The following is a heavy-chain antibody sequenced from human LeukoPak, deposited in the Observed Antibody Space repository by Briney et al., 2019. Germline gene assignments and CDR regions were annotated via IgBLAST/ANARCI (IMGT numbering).Heavy chain of an antibody. CDR3: ARDVQRRFDP. CDR2: ISSSSSTI. D-gene: IGHD6-25*01. CDR1: GFTFRRYS. Sequence: VGSLSLSCAASGFTFRRYSMNWLREAPGNGLEWVSYISSSSSTIYYADSVKGRLTISRDNAKNSLYLQMNSLRDEDTAMYYCARDVQRRFDPWGQGTLVTVSS. J-gene: IGHJ5*02. V-gene: IGHV3-48*02.